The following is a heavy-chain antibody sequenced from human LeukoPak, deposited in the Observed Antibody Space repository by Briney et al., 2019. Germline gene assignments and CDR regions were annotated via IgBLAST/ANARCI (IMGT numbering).Heavy chain of an antibody. CDR3: AKGSSSGWYPGKRQTFYFDY. V-gene: IGHV3-30*18. J-gene: IGHJ4*02. Sequence: PGRSLRLSCAASGFTFSSYGMHWVRQAPGKGLEWVAVISYDGSNKYYADSVKGRFTISRDNSKNTLYLQMNSLRAEDTAVYYCAKGSSSGWYPGKRQTFYFDYWGQGTLVTVSS. CDR1: GFTFSSYG. CDR2: ISYDGSNK. D-gene: IGHD6-19*01.